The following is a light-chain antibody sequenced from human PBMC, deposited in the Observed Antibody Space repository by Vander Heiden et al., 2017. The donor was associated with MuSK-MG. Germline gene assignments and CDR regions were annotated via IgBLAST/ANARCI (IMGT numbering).Light chain of an antibody. CDR2: VVI. V-gene: IGLV2-14*03. J-gene: IGLJ2*01. Sequence: QSALTQPASVSGSPGQSVTISCTGTSSDVGGYNYVSWYQQHTGKAPKLMIYVVINRPSVVSHRFSGSKSGNTAALTTSGLQAEAEGDYYCSSYTSSSTLVVFGGGTKLTVL. CDR3: SSYTSSSTLVV. CDR1: SSDVGGYNY.